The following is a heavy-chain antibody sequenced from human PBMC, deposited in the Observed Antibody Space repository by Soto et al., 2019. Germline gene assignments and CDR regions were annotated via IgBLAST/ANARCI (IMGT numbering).Heavy chain of an antibody. CDR3: ARGGADGGDF. CDR1: GFTFHDST. Sequence: VQLVESGGGLVKPGGSLRLSCAASGFTFHDSTMNWVRQAPGKGLEWVSSITSRSTYIYYADSVKGRFTISRDNANNSLYLHMNSLGVDDTAVYYCARGGADGGDFWGQGVLVTVSS. J-gene: IGHJ4*02. V-gene: IGHV3-21*02. CDR2: ITSRSTYI. D-gene: IGHD3-16*01.